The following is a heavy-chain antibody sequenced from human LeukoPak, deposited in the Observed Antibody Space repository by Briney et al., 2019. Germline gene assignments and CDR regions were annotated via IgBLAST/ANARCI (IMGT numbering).Heavy chain of an antibody. Sequence: GGSLRLSCAASGFTFDDYAMHWVRQAPGKGLEWVSGISWNSGSIGYADSVKGRFTISRDNAKNSLYLQMNSLRAEDTALYYCAKDGSLQTHYYFDYWGQGTLVTVSS. CDR2: ISWNSGSI. J-gene: IGHJ4*02. V-gene: IGHV3-9*01. CDR1: GFTFDDYA. CDR3: AKDGSLQTHYYFDY. D-gene: IGHD6-13*01.